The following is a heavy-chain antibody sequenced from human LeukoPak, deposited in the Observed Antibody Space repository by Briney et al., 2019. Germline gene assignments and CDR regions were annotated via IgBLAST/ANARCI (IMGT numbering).Heavy chain of an antibody. CDR2: IYYSGST. Sequence: LETLSLTCTVSGGSISSHYWTWIRQPPGKGLEWIGYIYYSGSTNYNPSLKSRVTISVDTSKNQFSLKLSSVTAADTAVYYCARDRDYYDIGRAFDIWGQGTMVTVSS. J-gene: IGHJ3*02. D-gene: IGHD3-22*01. CDR1: GGSISSHY. CDR3: ARDRDYYDIGRAFDI. V-gene: IGHV4-59*11.